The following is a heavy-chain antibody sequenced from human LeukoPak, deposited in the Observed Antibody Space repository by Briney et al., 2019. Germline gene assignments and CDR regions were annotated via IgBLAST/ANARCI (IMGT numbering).Heavy chain of an antibody. V-gene: IGHV3-11*01. Sequence: GGSLRLSCAASGFSLSDYYMSWIRQAPGKGLEWVAYIDSYGTTIYYADSVKGRFTISRDNSKNTLYLQMNSLRAEDTAVYYCANPFDYWGQGTLVTVSS. CDR3: ANPFDY. J-gene: IGHJ4*02. CDR1: GFSLSDYY. CDR2: IDSYGTTI.